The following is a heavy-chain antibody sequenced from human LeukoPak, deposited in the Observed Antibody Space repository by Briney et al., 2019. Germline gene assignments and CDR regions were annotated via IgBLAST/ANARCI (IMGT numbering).Heavy chain of an antibody. V-gene: IGHV3-23*01. CDR2: VSASGGST. Sequence: GGSLRLSCAASGFAFSSYAMSWARQAQGKGLEWVSIVSASGGSTHYADSLKGRFTISRDNSENTLYLQMNSLRAEDTAVYYCAKQRVYSTDWWYFGLWGRGTLVTVSS. CDR1: GFAFSSYA. CDR3: AKQRVYSTDWWYFGL. D-gene: IGHD6-19*01. J-gene: IGHJ2*01.